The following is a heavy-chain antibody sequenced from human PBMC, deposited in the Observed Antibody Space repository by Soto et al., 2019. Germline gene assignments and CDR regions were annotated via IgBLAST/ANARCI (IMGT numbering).Heavy chain of an antibody. Sequence: QITLKESGPTLVKPTQTLTLTCTFSGFSLPTDRVGVGWIRQPPGKALEWLAVIYWDDSKTYRPSLKSRLTITKDTSKTLVALTMTDMDPVDTATYYCAHAYGGRSLYWGQGTLVTVSS. J-gene: IGHJ4*02. CDR1: GFSLPTDRVG. CDR3: AHAYGGRSLY. D-gene: IGHD1-26*01. V-gene: IGHV2-5*02. CDR2: IYWDDSK.